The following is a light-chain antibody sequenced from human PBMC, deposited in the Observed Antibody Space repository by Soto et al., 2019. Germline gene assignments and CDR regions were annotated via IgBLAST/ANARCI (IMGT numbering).Light chain of an antibody. CDR3: QQYGSSPLIT. Sequence: ENVWTQTPGTLSLSPGQRATLACRSSQRLSASDIAWYQQKPGQAPKFLIYGVSSRATGIPDRFSGSGSGTDFTLTISRLEPEDFAVYHCQQYGSSPLITFGQGTRLEIK. CDR1: QRLSASD. J-gene: IGKJ5*01. CDR2: GVS. V-gene: IGKV3-20*01.